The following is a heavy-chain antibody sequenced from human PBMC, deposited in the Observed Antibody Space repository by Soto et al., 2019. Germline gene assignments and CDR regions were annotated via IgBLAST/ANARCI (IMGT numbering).Heavy chain of an antibody. V-gene: IGHV3-21*01. Sequence: EVQLVESGGGLVKPGGSLRLSCAASGFTFSSYSMNWVRQAPGKGLEWVSSISSSSSYIYYADSVKGRFTISRDNAKNSLYLQMNSLRAEDTAVYYCARDQPIAARGIFAFDYWGQGTLVTVSS. CDR2: ISSSSSYI. D-gene: IGHD6-6*01. J-gene: IGHJ4*02. CDR1: GFTFSSYS. CDR3: ARDQPIAARGIFAFDY.